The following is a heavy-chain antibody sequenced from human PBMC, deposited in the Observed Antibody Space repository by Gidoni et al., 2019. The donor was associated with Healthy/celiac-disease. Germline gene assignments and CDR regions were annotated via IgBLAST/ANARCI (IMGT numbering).Heavy chain of an antibody. Sequence: GGCLVQPGGSLRLSCSASGFTFSSYAMHWVRQAPGKGLAYVSAISSNGGSTYYADSVKGRFTISRDNSKNTLYLQMSSLRAEDTAVYYCVRGYCSGGSCYAAFDIWGQGTMVTVSS. J-gene: IGHJ3*02. CDR2: ISSNGGST. CDR3: VRGYCSGGSCYAAFDI. CDR1: GFTFSSYA. D-gene: IGHD2-15*01. V-gene: IGHV3-64D*08.